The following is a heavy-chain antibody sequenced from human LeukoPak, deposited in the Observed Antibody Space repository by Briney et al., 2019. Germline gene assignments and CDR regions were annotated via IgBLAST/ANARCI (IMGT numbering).Heavy chain of an antibody. CDR3: TSQPYSSGGYPADY. CDR2: IRSKANSYAT. J-gene: IGHJ4*02. Sequence: PGGSLKLSCAASGFTFSGSAMHWVPQASGKGLEWVGRIRSKANSYATAYAASVKGRFTISRDDSKNTAYLQMNSVKTDDTAVYYCTSQPYSSGGYPADYWGQGSLATVSS. V-gene: IGHV3-73*01. D-gene: IGHD6-19*01. CDR1: GFTFSGSA.